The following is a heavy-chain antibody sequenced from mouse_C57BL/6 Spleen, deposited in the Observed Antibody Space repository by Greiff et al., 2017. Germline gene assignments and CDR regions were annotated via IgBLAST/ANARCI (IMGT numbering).Heavy chain of an antibody. V-gene: IGHV5-9-1*02. J-gene: IGHJ4*01. Sequence: EVMLVESGEGLVKPGGSLKLSCAASGFTFSSYAMSWVRQTPEKRLEWVAYISSGGDYIYYADTVKGRFTLSRDNARNTLYLQMSSRKAEDTAMYYCTRSYDNHEGYYAMDYWGQGTSVTVSS. CDR2: ISSGGDYI. D-gene: IGHD2-1*01. CDR1: GFTFSSYA. CDR3: TRSYDNHEGYYAMDY.